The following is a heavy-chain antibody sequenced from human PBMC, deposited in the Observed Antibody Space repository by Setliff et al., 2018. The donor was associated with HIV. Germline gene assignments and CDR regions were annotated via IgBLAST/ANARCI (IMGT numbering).Heavy chain of an antibody. J-gene: IGHJ4*02. CDR1: GFTFSSYG. Sequence: SLKISCAASGFTFSSYGMHWVRQAPGKGLEWVAVISYDGCNKYYADSVKGRFTISRDNSKNTLYLQMNSLRAEDTAVYYCAKGMKGASDYWGQGTLVTVSS. V-gene: IGHV3-30*18. D-gene: IGHD1-26*01. CDR2: ISYDGCNK. CDR3: AKGMKGASDY.